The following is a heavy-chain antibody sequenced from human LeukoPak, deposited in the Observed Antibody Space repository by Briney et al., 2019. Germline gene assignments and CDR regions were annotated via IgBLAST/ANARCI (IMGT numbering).Heavy chain of an antibody. CDR1: GLTVSSNY. J-gene: IGHJ4*02. D-gene: IGHD6-19*01. Sequence: GGSLRLSCAASGLTVSSNYMSWVRQAPGKGLEWVSVIYSGGSTYYADSVKGRFTISRHNSKNTLYLQMNSLRAEDTAVYYCARAPEWLIFDYWGQGTLVTVSS. CDR3: ARAPEWLIFDY. CDR2: IYSGGST. V-gene: IGHV3-53*04.